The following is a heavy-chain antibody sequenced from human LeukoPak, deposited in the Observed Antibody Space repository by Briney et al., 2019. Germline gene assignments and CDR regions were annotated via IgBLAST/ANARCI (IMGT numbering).Heavy chain of an antibody. CDR2: ITPILGIA. D-gene: IGHD1-1*01. Sequence: GASVKLSCKVSGGTFSSYAISWVRQAPGQGLEWMGRITPILGIANYAQKFQGRVTITADKSTSTAYMELSSLRSEDTAVYYCARLDWNDGDYFDYWGQGTLVTVSS. CDR3: ARLDWNDGDYFDY. J-gene: IGHJ4*02. CDR1: GGTFSSYA. V-gene: IGHV1-69*04.